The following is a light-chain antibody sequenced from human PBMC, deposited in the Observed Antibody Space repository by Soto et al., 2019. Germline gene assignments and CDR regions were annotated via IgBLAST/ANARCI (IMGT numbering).Light chain of an antibody. V-gene: IGLV2-14*01. CDR3: SSYTSSSTLYV. J-gene: IGLJ1*01. Sequence: QSALAQPASVSGSPGQSITISCAGTSSDIGGYNYVSWYQHHPGKAPKLIIYEVSNRPSGVSTRFSGSKSGNTASLTISGLQAEDEADYYCSSYTSSSTLYVFGTGTKVTVL. CDR2: EVS. CDR1: SSDIGGYNY.